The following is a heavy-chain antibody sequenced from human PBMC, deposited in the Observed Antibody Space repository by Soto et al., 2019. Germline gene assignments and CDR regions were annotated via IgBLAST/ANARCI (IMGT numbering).Heavy chain of an antibody. V-gene: IGHV3-74*01. J-gene: IGHJ6*02. Sequence: XGCMILSCSASGFISSSYWVSWVRQVTVKGLVLVARMNEDGGTTDYADSVKGRFTISRGNAKNTLYLQMNRLGVEDTAVYYCASDPSGRVDVSGQGTTVTVSS. CDR1: GFISSSYW. CDR3: ASDPSGRVDV. CDR2: MNEDGGTT. D-gene: IGHD3-10*01.